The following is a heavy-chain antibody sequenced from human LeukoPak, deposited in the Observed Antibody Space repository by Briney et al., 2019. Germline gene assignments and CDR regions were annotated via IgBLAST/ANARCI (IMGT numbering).Heavy chain of an antibody. V-gene: IGHV1-18*04. D-gene: IGHD3-22*01. CDR1: GYTFTSYY. J-gene: IGHJ4*02. CDR2: TSAYNGNT. CDR3: ARGSPPRRNYDSRGYYSYYFDY. Sequence: ASVKVSCKASGYTFTSYYMHWVRQAPGQGLEWMGWTSAYNGNTHYAQKLQGRVTMTTDTSTSTVYMELRSLRSDDTAVYYCARGSPPRRNYDSRGYYSYYFDYWGQGTLVTVSS.